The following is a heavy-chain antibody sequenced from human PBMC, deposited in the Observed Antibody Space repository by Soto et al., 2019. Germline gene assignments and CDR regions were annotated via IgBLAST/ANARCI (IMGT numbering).Heavy chain of an antibody. CDR1: GGSISSSSYY. V-gene: IGHV4-39*01. J-gene: IGHJ3*02. CDR2: IYYSGST. Sequence: SETLSLTCTVSGGSISSSSYYWGWIRQPPGKGLEWIGSIYYSGSTYYNPSLKSRVTISVDTSKNQFSLKLSSVTAADTAVYYCARSYGDYDDAFDIWGQGTMVTVSS. D-gene: IGHD4-17*01. CDR3: ARSYGDYDDAFDI.